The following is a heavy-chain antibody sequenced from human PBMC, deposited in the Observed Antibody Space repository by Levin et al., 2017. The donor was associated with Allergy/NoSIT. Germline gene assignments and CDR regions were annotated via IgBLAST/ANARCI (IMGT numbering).Heavy chain of an antibody. CDR3: ARGGCRSTSCLDN. V-gene: IGHV3-74*01. CDR1: GFTFSNYW. CDR2: INSNGSNT. D-gene: IGHD2-2*01. J-gene: IGHJ4*02. Sequence: GESLKISCAASGFTFSNYWMHWVRQAPGKGLVWVSHINSNGSNTNYADYVKGRFTISRDNAKNTLYLQMNSLRDEDTAVYYCARGGCRSTSCLDNWGQGTLVTVSP.